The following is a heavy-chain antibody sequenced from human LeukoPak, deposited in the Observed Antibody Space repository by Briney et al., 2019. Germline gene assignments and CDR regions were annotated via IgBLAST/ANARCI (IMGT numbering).Heavy chain of an antibody. CDR3: AKVIAARPA. Sequence: GGSLRLSCAASRFTFSNAWMSWVRQAPGKGLQWVANIKQDGSQKYYVDSVKGRFTISRDNAKNSLYLQMDSLRAEDTAVYYCAKVIAARPAWGQGTLVTVSS. CDR1: RFTFSNAW. V-gene: IGHV3-7*05. D-gene: IGHD6-6*01. J-gene: IGHJ5*02. CDR2: IKQDGSQK.